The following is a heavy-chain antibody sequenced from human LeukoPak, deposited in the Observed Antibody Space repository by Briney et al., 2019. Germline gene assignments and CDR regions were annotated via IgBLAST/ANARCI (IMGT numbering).Heavy chain of an antibody. Sequence: GGSLRLSCAASGFTFSSYNMNWVRQAPGKGLEWVSYISSSSAYIYYTDSVKGRFTISRDNAKNSLYLQMNSLSAEDTAVYYCARWSPQSYGKYYLDSWGQGTLVTVSS. D-gene: IGHD1-26*01. CDR3: ARWSPQSYGKYYLDS. J-gene: IGHJ4*02. CDR2: ISSSSAYI. CDR1: GFTFSSYN. V-gene: IGHV3-21*01.